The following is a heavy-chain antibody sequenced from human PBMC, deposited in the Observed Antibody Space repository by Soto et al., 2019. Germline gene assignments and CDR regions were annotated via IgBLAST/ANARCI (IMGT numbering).Heavy chain of an antibody. CDR3: ARVRYGGYFDY. CDR1: GGSISSSSYY. J-gene: IGHJ4*02. V-gene: IGHV4-39*01. D-gene: IGHD3-10*01. CDR2: IYYSGST. Sequence: SETLSLTCTVSGGSISSSSYYWGWIRQPPGKGLEWIGSIYYSGSTYYNPSLKSRVTISVDTSKNQFSLKLSSVTAADTAVYYCARVRYGGYFDYWGQGTLVTVSS.